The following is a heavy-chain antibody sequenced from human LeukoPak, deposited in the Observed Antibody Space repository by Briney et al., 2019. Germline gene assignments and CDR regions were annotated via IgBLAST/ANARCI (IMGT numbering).Heavy chain of an antibody. D-gene: IGHD3-9*01. V-gene: IGHV3-33*08. CDR1: GFTFSSYA. CDR2: IWYDGSNK. Sequence: GGSLRLSCAASGFTFSSYAMHWVRQAPGKGLEWVAVIWYDGSNKYYADSVKGRFTISRDNSKNTLYLQMNSLRAEDTAVYYCARDPFYDILTGQTFYYYYGMDVWGQGTTVTVSS. CDR3: ARDPFYDILTGQTFYYYYGMDV. J-gene: IGHJ6*02.